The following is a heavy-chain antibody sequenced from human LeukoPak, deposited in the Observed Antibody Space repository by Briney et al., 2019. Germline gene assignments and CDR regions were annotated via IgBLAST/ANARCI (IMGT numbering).Heavy chain of an antibody. D-gene: IGHD3-16*01. J-gene: IGHJ3*02. CDR3: ARDPKGGDAFDI. CDR2: IYHSGST. CDR1: GYSISSGYY. V-gene: IGHV4-38-2*02. Sequence: SETLSLTCGVSGYSISSGYYWGWIRQPPGKGLEWIGSIYHSGSTYYNPSLKSRVTISVDTSKNQFSLKLSSVTAADTAVYYCARDPKGGDAFDIWGQGTMVTVSS.